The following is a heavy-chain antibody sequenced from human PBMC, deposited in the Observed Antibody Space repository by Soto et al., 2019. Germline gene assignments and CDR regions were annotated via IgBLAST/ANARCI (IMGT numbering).Heavy chain of an antibody. V-gene: IGHV1-8*01. CDR2: MNPNSGNT. CDR3: ARAALGATVTTPFRYYYFYMDV. J-gene: IGHJ6*03. Sequence: QVQLVQSGAEVKKPGASVKVSCKASGYTFTSYDINWVRQATGQGLEWMGWMNPNSGNTGYAQKFQGRVTMTRNTSISTAYMELSSLRSEDTAVYYCARAALGATVTTPFRYYYFYMDVWGKGTTVTVSS. CDR1: GYTFTSYD. D-gene: IGHD1-7*01.